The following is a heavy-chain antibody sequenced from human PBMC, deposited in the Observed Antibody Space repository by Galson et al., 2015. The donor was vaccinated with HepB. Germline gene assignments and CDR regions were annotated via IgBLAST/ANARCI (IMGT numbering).Heavy chain of an antibody. Sequence: SVKVSCKASGYTFTAYYIHWVRQAPGQGLEWIGWMNPNSVGSIFAQKFQGRVTMTRDTSTGTAYMELSSLSSDDTAVYFCARDSRAAAYFSGWFRGDYFDPWGQGTLVTVSS. V-gene: IGHV1-2*02. D-gene: IGHD6-19*01. CDR2: MNPNSVGS. CDR3: ARDSRAAAYFSGWFRGDYFDP. CDR1: GYTFTAYY. J-gene: IGHJ5*02.